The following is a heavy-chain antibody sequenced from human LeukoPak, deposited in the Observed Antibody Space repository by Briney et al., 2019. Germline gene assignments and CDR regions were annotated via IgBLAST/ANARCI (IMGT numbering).Heavy chain of an antibody. CDR3: AKWHYGDYEVDY. CDR2: ISYDGSNK. Sequence: GGSLRLSCAASGLTFGSYGMHWVRQAPGKGLEWVAVISYDGSNKYYADSVKGRFTISRDNSKNTLYLQMNSLRAEDTAVYYCAKWHYGDYEVDYWGQGTLVTVSS. CDR1: GLTFGSYG. V-gene: IGHV3-30*18. J-gene: IGHJ4*02. D-gene: IGHD4-17*01.